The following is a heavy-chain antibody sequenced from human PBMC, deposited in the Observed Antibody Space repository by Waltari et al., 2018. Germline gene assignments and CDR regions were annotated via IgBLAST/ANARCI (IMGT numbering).Heavy chain of an antibody. CDR3: ARDYPARIAVAGFDY. CDR2: ITPSGGST. Sequence: QVQLVQSGAEVKKPGASVKVSCKASGYTFTSYYMHWVRQAPGQGLEWMGIITPSGGSTSYAQKFQGRVTMTRDTSTSTVYMELSSLRSEDTAVYYCARDYPARIAVAGFDYWGQGTLVTVSS. D-gene: IGHD6-19*01. CDR1: GYTFTSYY. J-gene: IGHJ4*02. V-gene: IGHV1-46*01.